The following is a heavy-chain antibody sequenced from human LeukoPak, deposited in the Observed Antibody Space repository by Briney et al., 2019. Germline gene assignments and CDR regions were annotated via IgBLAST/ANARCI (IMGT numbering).Heavy chain of an antibody. CDR1: GGSLSSYY. CDR3: ARVGIAAAGYFDY. V-gene: IGHV4-59*12. CDR2: IYYSGST. Sequence: SETLSLTCTVSGGSLSSYYWSWIRQPPGKGLEWIGYIYYSGSTNYNPSLKSRVTISVDTSKNQFSLKLSSVTAADTAVYYCARVGIAAAGYFDYWGQGTLVTVSS. J-gene: IGHJ4*02. D-gene: IGHD6-13*01.